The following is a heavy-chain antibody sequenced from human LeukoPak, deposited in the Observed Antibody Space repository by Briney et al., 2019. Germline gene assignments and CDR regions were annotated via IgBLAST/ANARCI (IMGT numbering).Heavy chain of an antibody. Sequence: SETLSLTCTVSDYSISSGYYWGWIRQPPGKGLEWIGSIYHSGSTYYNPSLKSRVTISVDTSKNQFSLKLSSVTAADTAVYYCARDGPEFYFDYWGQGTLVTVSS. D-gene: IGHD3-10*01. J-gene: IGHJ4*02. CDR3: ARDGPEFYFDY. CDR1: DYSISSGYY. V-gene: IGHV4-38-2*02. CDR2: IYHSGST.